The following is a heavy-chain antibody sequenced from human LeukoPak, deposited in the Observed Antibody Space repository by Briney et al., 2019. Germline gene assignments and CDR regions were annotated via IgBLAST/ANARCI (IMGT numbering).Heavy chain of an antibody. CDR1: GFTFGTYE. CDR2: ISSSGSTI. D-gene: IGHD1-26*01. J-gene: IGHJ4*02. CDR3: AKVGSERRLNGNVDY. V-gene: IGHV3-48*03. Sequence: GGSLRLSCAASGFTFGTYEMNWVRQTPGKGLEWVSYISSSGSTIYYADSVKGRVTISRDNAKNSLYLQMNSLRAEDTAVYYCAKVGSERRLNGNVDYWGQGTLVTVSS.